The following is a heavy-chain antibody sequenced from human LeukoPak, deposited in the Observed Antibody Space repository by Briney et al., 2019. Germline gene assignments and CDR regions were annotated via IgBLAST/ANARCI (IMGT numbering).Heavy chain of an antibody. Sequence: SETLSLTCTVSGGSISSYYWSWIRQPPGKGLEWIGYIYYSGSTNYNPSLKSRVTISVDTSKNQFSLKLSSVTAADTAVYYCARDPHGDYYFDYWGQGTLVTVSS. CDR2: IYYSGST. CDR1: GGSISSYY. CDR3: ARDPHGDYYFDY. J-gene: IGHJ4*02. D-gene: IGHD3-10*01. V-gene: IGHV4-59*01.